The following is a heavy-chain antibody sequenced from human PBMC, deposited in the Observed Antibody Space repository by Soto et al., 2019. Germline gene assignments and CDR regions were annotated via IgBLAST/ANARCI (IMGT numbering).Heavy chain of an antibody. CDR3: ARDQVAAAGYYYGMDV. CDR2: IWYDGSNK. CDR1: GFTFSSYG. D-gene: IGHD6-13*01. Sequence: PGGSLRLSCAASGFTFSSYGMHWVRQAPGEGLEWVAVIWYDGSNKYYADSVKGRFTISRDNSKNTLYLQMNSLRAEDTAVYYCARDQVAAAGYYYGMDVWGQGTTVTVSS. J-gene: IGHJ6*02. V-gene: IGHV3-33*01.